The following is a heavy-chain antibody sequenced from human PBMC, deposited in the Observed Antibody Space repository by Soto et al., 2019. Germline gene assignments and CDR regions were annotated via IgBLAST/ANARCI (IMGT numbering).Heavy chain of an antibody. CDR2: IYHSGST. D-gene: IGHD5-12*01. Sequence: PSETLSLTCAVSGGSISSSNWWRGVRQPPGKGLEWIAEIYHSGSTNYNPSLKSRVTISVDKSKNPFSLKLSSVTAADTAVYYCASRMVATTMDYYYYGMDVWGQGTTVTVSS. J-gene: IGHJ6*02. CDR3: ASRMVATTMDYYYYGMDV. V-gene: IGHV4-4*02. CDR1: GGSISSSNW.